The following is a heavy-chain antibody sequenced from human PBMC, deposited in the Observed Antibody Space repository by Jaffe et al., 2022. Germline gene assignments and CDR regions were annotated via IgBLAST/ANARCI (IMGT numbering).Heavy chain of an antibody. CDR3: TRDDTDGSGSFDYYYYMDV. CDR2: IRSKAYGGTT. J-gene: IGHJ6*03. D-gene: IGHD3-10*01. CDR1: GFTFGDYA. Sequence: EVQLVESGGGLVQPGRSLRLSCTASGFTFGDYAMSWVRQAPGKGLEWVGFIRSKAYGGTTEYAASVKGRFTISRDDSKSIAYLQMNSLKTEDTAVYYCTRDDTDGSGSFDYYYYMDVWGKGTTVTVSS. V-gene: IGHV3-49*04.